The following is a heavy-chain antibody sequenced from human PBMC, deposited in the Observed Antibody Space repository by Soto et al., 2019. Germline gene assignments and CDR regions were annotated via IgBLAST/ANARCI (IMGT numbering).Heavy chain of an antibody. CDR2: VHSSGIT. D-gene: IGHD2-8*01. J-gene: IGHJ4*02. Sequence: PSETLSLTCTVSGGSVSNDNFYWSWIRQPPGKGLEWIGYVHSSGITNYNPSLKRRVTISVDSSKNQFSLNLSSVTAADTAVYFCARDPGYCTNGVCPIFDFWGQGVLVTVSS. CDR1: GGSVSNDNFY. V-gene: IGHV4-61*01. CDR3: ARDPGYCTNGVCPIFDF.